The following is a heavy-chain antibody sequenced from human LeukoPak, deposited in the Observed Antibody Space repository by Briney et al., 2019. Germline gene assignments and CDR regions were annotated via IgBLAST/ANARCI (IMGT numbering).Heavy chain of an antibody. CDR2: ISRSGETT. Sequence: PGGSLRLSCAASGFTFSNFAMRWVRQAPGKGLEWVSAISRSGETTVYADSVKGRFTISRDDSRNTLYLQMNSLRGDDTAVYYCAKDVGKWESLHFFDYWGQGTLVTVSS. CDR3: AKDVGKWESLHFFDY. J-gene: IGHJ4*02. D-gene: IGHD1-26*01. CDR1: GFTFSNFA. V-gene: IGHV3-23*01.